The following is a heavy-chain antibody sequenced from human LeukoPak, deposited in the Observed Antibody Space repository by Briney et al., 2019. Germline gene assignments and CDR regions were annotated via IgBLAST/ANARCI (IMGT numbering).Heavy chain of an antibody. V-gene: IGHV3-74*01. CDR2: INSDGSSA. J-gene: IGHJ4*02. CDR1: GFTFSSYW. CDR3: ARTADDGSSWYTDFDY. Sequence: GGSLRLSCAASGFTFSSYWMHWVRQAPGKGLVWVSRINSDGSSASYADSVEGRFTISRDNAKNTLYLQMNSLRAEDTAVYYCARTADDGSSWYTDFDYWGQGTLVTVSS. D-gene: IGHD6-13*01.